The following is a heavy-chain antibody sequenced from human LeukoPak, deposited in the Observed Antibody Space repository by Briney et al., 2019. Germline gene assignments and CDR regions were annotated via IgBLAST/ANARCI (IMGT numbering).Heavy chain of an antibody. CDR1: GGSISSGDYY. CDR2: MYYSGST. V-gene: IGHV4-30-4*01. CDR3: ARPYYYDSRIDP. D-gene: IGHD3-22*01. Sequence: ASQTLSLTCTVSGGSISSGDYYWSWVRQPPGKGLEWIAYMYYSGSTYYNPSLKSRVTMSADTSKNQLSLKLSSVTAADTAVYYCARPYYYDSRIDPWGQGILVTVSS. J-gene: IGHJ5*02.